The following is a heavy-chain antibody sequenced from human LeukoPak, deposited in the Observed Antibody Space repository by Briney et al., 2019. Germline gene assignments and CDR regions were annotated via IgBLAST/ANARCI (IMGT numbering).Heavy chain of an antibody. Sequence: SVKVSCKASGGTFSSYAISWVRQAPGQGLEWMGRIIPIFGTANYAQKFRGRVTITTDESTSTAYMVLSSLRSEDTAVYYCARGGNSGTIDYWGQGTLVTVSS. D-gene: IGHD4-23*01. CDR3: ARGGNSGTIDY. J-gene: IGHJ4*02. CDR1: GGTFSSYA. CDR2: IIPIFGTA. V-gene: IGHV1-69*05.